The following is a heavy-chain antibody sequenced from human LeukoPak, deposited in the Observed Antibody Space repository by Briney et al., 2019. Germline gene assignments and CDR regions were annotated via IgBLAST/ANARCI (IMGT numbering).Heavy chain of an antibody. CDR1: GGTFSSYA. J-gene: IGHJ6*03. CDR2: IIPIFGTA. D-gene: IGHD3-10*01. V-gene: IGHV1-69*13. Sequence: ASVKVSCKASGGTFSSYAISWVRQAPGQGLEWMGGIIPIFGTANYAQKFQGRVTITADESTSTAYMELSSLRSEDTAVYYCASARGVWFGELFPTNYYYYYMDVWGKGTTVTISS. CDR3: ASARGVWFGELFPTNYYYYYMDV.